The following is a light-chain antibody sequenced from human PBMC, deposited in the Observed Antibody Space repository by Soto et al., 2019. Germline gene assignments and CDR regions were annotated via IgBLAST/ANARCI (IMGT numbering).Light chain of an antibody. J-gene: IGKJ3*01. V-gene: IGKV3-20*01. Sequence: EIVMTHSPATLSVSPGERATLSFRASQSVSSNLAWYQQKPGQAPRLLIYGASSRATGIPDRFSGSGSGTDFTLTISRLEPEDFAVYYCQQYGSSPFTFGPGTKVDIK. CDR2: GAS. CDR3: QQYGSSPFT. CDR1: QSVSSN.